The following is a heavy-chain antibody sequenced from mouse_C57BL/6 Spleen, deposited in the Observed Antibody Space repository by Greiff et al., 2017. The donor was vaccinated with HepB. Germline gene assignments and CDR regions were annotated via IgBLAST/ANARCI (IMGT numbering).Heavy chain of an antibody. J-gene: IGHJ1*03. Sequence: VQLQESGAELARPGASVKLSCKASGYTFTSYGISWVKQRTGQGLEWIGEIYPRSGNTYYNEKFKGKATLTADKSSSTAYMELRSLTSEDSAVYFCARRGDYDGYFDVWGTGTTVTVSS. CDR1: GYTFTSYG. CDR2: IYPRSGNT. V-gene: IGHV1-81*01. D-gene: IGHD2-4*01. CDR3: ARRGDYDGYFDV.